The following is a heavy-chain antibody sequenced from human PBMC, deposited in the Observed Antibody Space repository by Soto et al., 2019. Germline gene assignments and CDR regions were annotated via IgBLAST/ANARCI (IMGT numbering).Heavy chain of an antibody. D-gene: IGHD3-22*01. CDR1: GFTLSSYW. V-gene: IGHV3-7*01. CDR3: ARDRNYYDSSGFPGLF. Sequence: GGSLRLSCAASGFTLSSYWMSWVRQAPGKGLEWVANIKQDGSNKYYADSVKGRFTISRDNSKNTLYLQMNSLRAEDTAVYYCARDRNYYDSSGFPGLFWGQGTLVTVS. CDR2: IKQDGSNK. J-gene: IGHJ4*02.